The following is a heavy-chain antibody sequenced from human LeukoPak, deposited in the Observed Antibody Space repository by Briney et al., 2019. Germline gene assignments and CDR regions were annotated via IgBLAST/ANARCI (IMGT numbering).Heavy chain of an antibody. D-gene: IGHD2-15*01. CDR3: AKDIGRILVVAAHNGFDY. V-gene: IGHV3-23*01. CDR2: ISGSGGST. CDR1: GFTFSSYA. J-gene: IGHJ4*02. Sequence: GGSLRLSCAASGFTFSSYAMSWVRQAPGKGLEWVSAISGSGGSTYYADSVKGRFTISRDNSKNTLCLQMNSLRAEDTAVYYWAKDIGRILVVAAHNGFDYWGQGTLVTVSS.